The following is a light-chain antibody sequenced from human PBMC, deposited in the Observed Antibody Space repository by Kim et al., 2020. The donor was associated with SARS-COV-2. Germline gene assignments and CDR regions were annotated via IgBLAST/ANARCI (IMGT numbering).Light chain of an antibody. CDR2: GKN. V-gene: IGLV3-19*01. J-gene: IGLJ2*01. CDR1: SLRSYY. CDR3: NSRDSNDNVV. Sequence: VALGQIVRITCQGDSLRSYYATWYQQTPGQAPILVIHGKNNRPSGIPDRFSGSSSGNTASLTITGTQAGDEADYYCNSRDSNDNVVFGGGTQLTVL.